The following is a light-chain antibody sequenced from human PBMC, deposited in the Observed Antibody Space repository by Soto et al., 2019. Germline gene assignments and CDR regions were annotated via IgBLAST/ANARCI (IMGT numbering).Light chain of an antibody. Sequence: QSVLTQPPSASGSPGQSVTISCTGTSSDVGGYNYVSWYQQHPGKAPKLMSSEVSKRPSGVPDRFSGSKSVNTASLTVSGRQSEDEAYYYCSSFACYKNLVFGGGTKLNVL. CDR2: EVS. CDR3: SSFACYKNLV. V-gene: IGLV2-8*01. J-gene: IGLJ2*01. CDR1: SSDVGGYNY.